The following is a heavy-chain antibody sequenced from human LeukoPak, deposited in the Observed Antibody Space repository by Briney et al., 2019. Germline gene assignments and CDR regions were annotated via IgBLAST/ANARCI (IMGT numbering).Heavy chain of an antibody. D-gene: IGHD3-9*01. J-gene: IGHJ4*02. CDR3: AKVYDILTGYYLSEY. Sequence: PGGSLRLSCAASGFTFSSYEMNWVRQAPGKGLEWVSYISSSGSTIYYADSVKGRFTISRDNAKNTLYLQMNSLRAEDTAVYYCAKVYDILTGYYLSEYWGQGTLVTVSS. V-gene: IGHV3-48*03. CDR2: ISSSGSTI. CDR1: GFTFSSYE.